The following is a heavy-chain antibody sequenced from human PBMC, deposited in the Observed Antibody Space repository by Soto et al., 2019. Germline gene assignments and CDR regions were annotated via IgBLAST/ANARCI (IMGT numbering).Heavy chain of an antibody. CDR1: GGSFSGYY. CDR3: ARGGRWLRVRYYYGMDV. V-gene: IGHV4-34*01. D-gene: IGHD5-12*01. CDR2: INHSGIT. Sequence: QVQLQQWGAGLLKPSETLSLTCAVYGGSFSGYYWSWIRQPPGKGLEWIGEINHSGITNYNPSLKSRLTQSVDTSNEQFYLKLSSVTAADTAVYYCARGGRWLRVRYYYGMDVWGQGTTVTVSS. J-gene: IGHJ6*02.